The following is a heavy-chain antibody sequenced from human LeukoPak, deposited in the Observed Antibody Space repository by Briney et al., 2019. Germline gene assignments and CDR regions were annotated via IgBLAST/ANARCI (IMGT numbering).Heavy chain of an antibody. CDR3: AKVETSGGANCYALDY. D-gene: IGHD2-2*01. CDR2: VSGSDGST. Sequence: GGSLRLSCAASGFTFSSCAMTWVRQAPDKGLELVSAVSGSDGSTYYADSVKGRFTISRDDSQNTLYLQMNSLSAEDTAVYYCAKVETSGGANCYALDYWGQGTLVTVSS. CDR1: GFTFSSCA. V-gene: IGHV3-23*01. J-gene: IGHJ4*02.